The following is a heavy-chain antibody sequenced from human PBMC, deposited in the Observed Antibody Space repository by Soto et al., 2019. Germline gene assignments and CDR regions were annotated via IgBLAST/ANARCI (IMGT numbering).Heavy chain of an antibody. D-gene: IGHD3-10*01. J-gene: IGHJ6*02. CDR1: GFTFSASA. Sequence: GGSLRLSCVASGFTFSASAMNWVRQAPGKGLEWVSYISTSSRNIFYADSVKGRFTISRDNSKNTLYLQMNSLRPEDTAVYYCARDPVNYYGSWTYGMDVWGQGTTVTVSS. V-gene: IGHV3-48*01. CDR3: ARDPVNYYGSWTYGMDV. CDR2: ISTSSRNI.